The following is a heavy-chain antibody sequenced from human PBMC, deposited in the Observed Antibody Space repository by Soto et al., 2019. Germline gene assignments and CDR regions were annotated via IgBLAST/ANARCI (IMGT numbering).Heavy chain of an antibody. Sequence: EVQLVESGGGLVQPGGSLRLSCAASGFTFSDHYMDWVRQAPGKGLEWVARIRNKANTYTPEYAASVKARYTISRDDSKDSLYLQMNSLKNADTVVDYCARAPCGNYYFDYWGQGTLVTVSS. D-gene: IGHD1-26*01. CDR2: IRNKANTYTP. CDR3: ARAPCGNYYFDY. V-gene: IGHV3-72*01. CDR1: GFTFSDHY. J-gene: IGHJ4*02.